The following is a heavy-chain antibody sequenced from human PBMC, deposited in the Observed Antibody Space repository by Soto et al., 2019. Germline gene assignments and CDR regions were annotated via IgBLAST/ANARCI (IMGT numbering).Heavy chain of an antibody. J-gene: IGHJ6*02. CDR1: GYSFSSYW. D-gene: IGHD2-2*01. V-gene: IGHV5-10-1*01. CDR2: IDPSDAYT. Sequence: PGESLKISCKGFGYSFSSYWISWVRQMPGKGLEWMGRIDPSDAYTKYSPSFRGHVTISTDKSISTAYLQWSSLRASDTAMYYCARRYCSSTSCPSNYDAMDVWGQGTTVTVSS. CDR3: ARRYCSSTSCPSNYDAMDV.